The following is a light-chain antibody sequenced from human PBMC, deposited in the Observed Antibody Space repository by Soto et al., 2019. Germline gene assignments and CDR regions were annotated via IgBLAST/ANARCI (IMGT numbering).Light chain of an antibody. CDR3: QQYYTSHRWT. J-gene: IGKJ1*01. CDR1: QTVLCSSNNKNY. V-gene: IGKV4-1*01. CDR2: SAS. Sequence: DIVMTQSPDSLALALGEGATINCRSSQTVLCSSNNKNYLAWYQQKPGQPTRLLIPSASTREYGVPDRFSGSGAGTDFTLTISSLQAADVAVYYYQQYYTSHRWTFGQGTKVDIK.